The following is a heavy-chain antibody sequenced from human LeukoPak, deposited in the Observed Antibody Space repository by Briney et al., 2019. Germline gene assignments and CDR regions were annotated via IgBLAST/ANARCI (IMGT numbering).Heavy chain of an antibody. D-gene: IGHD3-10*01. J-gene: IGHJ3*02. V-gene: IGHV4-4*07. Sequence: SETLSLTCSVSGGSISSYYWSWIRQPAGKGQEWIGRIYTSGSTNYNPSLKSRVTMSVDTSKNQSSLKLSSVTAADTAVYYCARGSMVRGVTSQYAFDIWGQGTMVTVSS. CDR2: IYTSGST. CDR1: GGSISSYY. CDR3: ARGSMVRGVTSQYAFDI.